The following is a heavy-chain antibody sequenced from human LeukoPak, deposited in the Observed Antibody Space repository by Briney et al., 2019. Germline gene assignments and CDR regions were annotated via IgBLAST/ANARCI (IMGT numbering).Heavy chain of an antibody. CDR1: GFTFSRSD. Sequence: GGSLRLSCAASGFTFSRSDMHWVRQAPGKGLEWVSAIGAGGDTYYSGSVEGRFTISSEYARNSLYLQMNSLRAGDTAVYYCAREIHDHSDRNWFFDLWGHGTLVTVSS. J-gene: IGHJ2*01. V-gene: IGHV3-13*01. D-gene: IGHD4-17*01. CDR3: AREIHDHSDRNWFFDL. CDR2: IGAGGDT.